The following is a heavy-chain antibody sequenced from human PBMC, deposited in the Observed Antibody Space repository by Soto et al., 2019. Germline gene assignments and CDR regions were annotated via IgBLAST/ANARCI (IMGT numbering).Heavy chain of an antibody. V-gene: IGHV4-31*03. CDR3: ARDRGPTASFDY. Sequence: TLSLTCTVSGGSISSGGYYWSWIRQHPGKGLEWIGYIYYSGSTYYNPSLKSRVTISVDTSKNQFSLKLSSVTAADTAVYYCARDRGPTASFDYWGQGTLVTVSS. CDR2: IYYSGST. D-gene: IGHD4-4*01. J-gene: IGHJ4*02. CDR1: GGSISSGGYY.